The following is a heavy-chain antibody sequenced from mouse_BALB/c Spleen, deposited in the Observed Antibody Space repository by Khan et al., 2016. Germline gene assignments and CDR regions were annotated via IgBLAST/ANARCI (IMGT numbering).Heavy chain of an antibody. CDR1: GFNIKDIY. CDR2: FDPANGNT. V-gene: IGHV14-3*02. CDR3: ARSPYDYNVEFAY. D-gene: IGHD2-4*01. Sequence: VQLQQPGAELVKPGASVKLSGTASGFNIKDIYMHWVKQRPEQGLEGIGRFDPANGNTKYDPKFQGKATITADISTNTAYLQLSSLPSEYTAVYYCARSPYDYNVEFAYWGQGTLVTVSA. J-gene: IGHJ3*01.